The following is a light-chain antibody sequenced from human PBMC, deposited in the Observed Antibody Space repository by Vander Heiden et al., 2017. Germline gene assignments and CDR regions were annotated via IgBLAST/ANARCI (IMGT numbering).Light chain of an antibody. V-gene: IGLV2-14*01. CDR1: SSDVGGYNY. J-gene: IGLJ2*01. CDR2: EVS. CDR3: STDTSSSTVV. Sequence: QSALTQPASVSGSPGQSITISCTGTSSDVGGYNYVSWYQQHPGKAPNLMINEVSNRPSGVSNRFSGSKSGTTASLTISGLQAEEEADYYCSTDTSSSTVVFGGGTKLTVL.